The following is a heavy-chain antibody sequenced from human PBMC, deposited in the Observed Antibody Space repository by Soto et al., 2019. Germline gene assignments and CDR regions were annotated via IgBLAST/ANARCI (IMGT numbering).Heavy chain of an antibody. Sequence: GESLKISCKGSGYSFAGYWITWVRQKPGKGLEWMGRIDPSDTQTYYSPSFRGHVTISATKSITTVFLQWSSLRASDTAMYYCARQIYDSDTGPNFQYYFDSWGQGTPVTVSS. CDR3: ARQIYDSDTGPNFQYYFDS. CDR1: GYSFAGYW. J-gene: IGHJ4*02. CDR2: IDPSDTQT. V-gene: IGHV5-10-1*01. D-gene: IGHD3-22*01.